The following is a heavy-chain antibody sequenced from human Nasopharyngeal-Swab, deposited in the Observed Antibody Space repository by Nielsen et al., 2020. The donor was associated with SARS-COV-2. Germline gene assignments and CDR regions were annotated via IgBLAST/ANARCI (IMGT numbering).Heavy chain of an antibody. J-gene: IGHJ6*02. CDR1: GFTFSSYG. CDR2: ISYDGSNK. CDR3: AKDGPGDHQVHYYYYGMDV. V-gene: IGHV3-30*18. Sequence: GGSLRLSCAASGFTFSSYGMHWVRQAPGKGLEWVAVISYDGSNKYYADSVKGRFTISRDNSKNTLYLQMNCLRAEDTAVYYCAKDGPGDHQVHYYYYGMDVWGQGTTVTVSS. D-gene: IGHD2-21*02.